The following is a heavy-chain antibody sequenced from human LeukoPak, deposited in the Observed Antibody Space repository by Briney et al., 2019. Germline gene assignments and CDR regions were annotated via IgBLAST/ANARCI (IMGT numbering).Heavy chain of an antibody. Sequence: GGSLRLSCAASGFTFSRYSMDWVRQAPGKGLEWVSYISSSSSTIYYADSVKGRFTISRDNAKNSLYLQMNSLRAEDTAVYYCARDVAAAGTVPDYWGQGTLVTVSS. CDR3: ARDVAAAGTVPDY. CDR1: GFTFSRYS. J-gene: IGHJ4*02. CDR2: ISSSSSTI. V-gene: IGHV3-48*04. D-gene: IGHD6-13*01.